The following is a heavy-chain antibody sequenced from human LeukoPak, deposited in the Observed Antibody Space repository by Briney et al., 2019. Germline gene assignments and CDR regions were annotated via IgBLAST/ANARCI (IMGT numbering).Heavy chain of an antibody. CDR3: ARAPIFDWLKGIGYYFDY. Sequence: ASVKVSCKASGYTFTSYAMHWVRQAPGQRLEWMGWINAGNGNAKYSQKFQGRVTITRDTSASTAYMELSSLRSEDTAVYYCARAPIFDWLKGIGYYFDYWGQGTLVTVSS. CDR2: INAGNGNA. D-gene: IGHD3-9*01. CDR1: GYTFTSYA. V-gene: IGHV1-3*01. J-gene: IGHJ4*02.